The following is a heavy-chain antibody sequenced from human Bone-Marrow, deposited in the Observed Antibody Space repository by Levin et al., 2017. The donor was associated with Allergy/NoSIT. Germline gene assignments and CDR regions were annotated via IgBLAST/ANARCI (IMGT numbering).Heavy chain of an antibody. Sequence: QLGESLKISCAASGFTFSNSWMSWVRQAPGKGLEWVANIKEDGSEKYYVDSVKGRFTISRDNAKNSLFVQMNSLRVEDTAVYYCARDQFRRATIGARWFDPWGQGTLVTVSS. CDR2: IKEDGSEK. V-gene: IGHV3-7*01. J-gene: IGHJ5*02. D-gene: IGHD5-24*01. CDR1: GFTFSNSW. CDR3: ARDQFRRATIGARWFDP.